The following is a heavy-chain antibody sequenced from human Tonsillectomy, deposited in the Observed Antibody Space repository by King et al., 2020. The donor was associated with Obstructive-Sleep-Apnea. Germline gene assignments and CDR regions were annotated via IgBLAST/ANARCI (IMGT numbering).Heavy chain of an antibody. V-gene: IGHV4-4*07. CDR3: ARVGETIYYYYGMDV. D-gene: IGHD1-7*01. J-gene: IGHJ6*02. CDR1: GASVNSFY. CDR2: IYTSWST. Sequence: VQLQESGPGLVEPSETLSLTCTVSGASVNSFYSSWIRQPAGEGLEWIGRIYTSWSTDYNPSLKSRVTMSVDTSKNQFSLKLISVTASDTAVYYCARVGETIYYYYGMDVWGQGTTVTVSS.